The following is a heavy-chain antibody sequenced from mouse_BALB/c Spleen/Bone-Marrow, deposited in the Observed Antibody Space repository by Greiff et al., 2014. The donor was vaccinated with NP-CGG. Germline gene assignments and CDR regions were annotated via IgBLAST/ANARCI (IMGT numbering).Heavy chain of an antibody. CDR1: GFSLTSYD. CDR2: IWTGGGT. D-gene: IGHD1-1*01. CDR3: VRGYYYGSSPFDY. J-gene: IGHJ2*01. V-gene: IGHV2-9-2*01. Sequence: ESGPGLVAPSQSLSITCTVSGFSLTSYDINWIRQSPGKGLEWLGVIWTGGGTNYNSAFMSRLSISKDNSKSQVFLKMNRLQTADTAIHFCVRGYYYGSSPFDYWGQGTTLTVSS.